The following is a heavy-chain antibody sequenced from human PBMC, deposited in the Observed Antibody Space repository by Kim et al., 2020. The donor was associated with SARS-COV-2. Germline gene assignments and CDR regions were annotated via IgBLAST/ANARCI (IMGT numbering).Heavy chain of an antibody. Sequence: SPSLQGQVTISADKSISTADLQWSSLKASDTAMYYCARLGGGAYYMDVWGKGTTVTVSS. D-gene: IGHD3-16*01. V-gene: IGHV5-51*01. CDR3: ARLGGGAYYMDV. J-gene: IGHJ6*03.